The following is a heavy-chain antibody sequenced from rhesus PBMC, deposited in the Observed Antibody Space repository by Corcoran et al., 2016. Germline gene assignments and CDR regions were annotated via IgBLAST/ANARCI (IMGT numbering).Heavy chain of an antibody. D-gene: IGHD6-13*01. CDR2: ISPYKGNK. J-gene: IGHJ4*01. Sequence: QVQLVRSVAEIKQPGASVKLSFTASVYTFTRYFILWVKQAPGQGLEWIERISPYKGNKAYAQNFQGRVTITTDTSTSPGYRELSSLRSEDTAGYYCTRGKASSWPYFDDWGQGVLVTVSS. CDR3: TRGKASSWPYFDD. CDR1: VYTFTRYF. V-gene: IGHV1-180*01.